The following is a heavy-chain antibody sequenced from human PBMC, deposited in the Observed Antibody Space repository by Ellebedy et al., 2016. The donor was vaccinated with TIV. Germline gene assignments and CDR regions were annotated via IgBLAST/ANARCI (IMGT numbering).Heavy chain of an antibody. CDR3: ARAYRFFSGGDD. CDR2: IHYDGGA. Sequence: MPSETLSLTCTVSGGSLIDYYGNRIRQPPGKGLEWIGYIHYDGGAHYNPSLRGRVTMSVDTSKNQFSLTLKTVTAADTATYYCARAYRFFSGGDDWGQGTLVAVSP. J-gene: IGHJ4*02. CDR1: GGSLIDYY. D-gene: IGHD2-15*01. V-gene: IGHV4-59*03.